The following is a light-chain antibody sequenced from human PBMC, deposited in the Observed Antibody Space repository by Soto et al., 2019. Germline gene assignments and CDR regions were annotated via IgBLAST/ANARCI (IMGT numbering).Light chain of an antibody. V-gene: IGKV1-5*03. CDR3: QQHNSYPRT. CDR2: TAS. CDR1: QSISTW. Sequence: DIQMTQSPSTLSASVGDRVTITCRASQSISTWLAWYQQKPGKAPKLLIYTASNLERGVPSRFSGSGSGTEVTLTISSLQSDDFATYYCQQHNSYPRTFGQGTKVEIK. J-gene: IGKJ1*01.